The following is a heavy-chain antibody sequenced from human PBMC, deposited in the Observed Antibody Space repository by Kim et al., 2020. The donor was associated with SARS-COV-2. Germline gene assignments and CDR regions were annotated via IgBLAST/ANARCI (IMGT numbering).Heavy chain of an antibody. CDR1: GGSISSSNW. D-gene: IGHD6-19*01. J-gene: IGHJ5*02. Sequence: SETLSLTCAVSGGSISSSNWWSWVRQPPGKGLEWIGEIYHSGSTNYNPSLKSRVTISVDKSKNQFSLKLSSVTAAVTAVYYCARGYSSGWFAAQGFDPWGQGTLVSVSS. V-gene: IGHV4-4*02. CDR2: IYHSGST. CDR3: ARGYSSGWFAAQGFDP.